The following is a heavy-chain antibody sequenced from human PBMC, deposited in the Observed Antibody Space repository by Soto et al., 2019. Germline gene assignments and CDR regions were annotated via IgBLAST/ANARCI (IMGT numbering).Heavy chain of an antibody. CDR1: GGSISSGDYF. CDR3: AGGLSGDKVDY. D-gene: IGHD7-27*01. V-gene: IGHV4-30-4*01. J-gene: IGHJ4*02. Sequence: QVQLQESGPGLVEPSQTLSLTCTVSGGSISSGDYFWSWIRQPPGEGLEWIGHIYHGGSTYNNPSLHPRVTTPVDTSKTPFSPNLNSVTAAETAVYYCAGGLSGDKVDYWGQGTLVTVSS. CDR2: IYHGGST.